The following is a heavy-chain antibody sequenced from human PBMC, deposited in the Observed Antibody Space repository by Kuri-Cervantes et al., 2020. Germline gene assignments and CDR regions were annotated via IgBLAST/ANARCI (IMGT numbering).Heavy chain of an antibody. J-gene: IGHJ6*02. CDR3: ANPYYYGSGSYYWDYYYGMDV. D-gene: IGHD3-10*01. CDR1: GFTVRNNY. Sequence: GGSLRLSCAASGFTVRNNYMSWVRQAPGKGLEWVSIVYSSGTTYYADSVKGRFTISRDNFKNMLYLQMNSLRAEDTAVYYCANPYYYGSGSYYWDYYYGMDVWGQGTTVTVSS. CDR2: VYSSGTT. V-gene: IGHV3-53*01.